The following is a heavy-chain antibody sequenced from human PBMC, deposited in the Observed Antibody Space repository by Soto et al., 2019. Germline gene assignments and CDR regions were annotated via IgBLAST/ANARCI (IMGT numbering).Heavy chain of an antibody. D-gene: IGHD2-8*01. CDR2: VSYSGST. CDR1: GTSLSSYY. CDR3: AGKPNALSYFDY. V-gene: IGHV4-59*12. Sequence: SETLSLTCTVSGTSLSSYYWTWIRQPPGSGLEWIGYVSYSGSTNYNPSLKSRVSISVDTSKNQFSLNLSSVTAADTAVYFCAGKPNALSYFDYWGQGALVTVSS. J-gene: IGHJ4*02.